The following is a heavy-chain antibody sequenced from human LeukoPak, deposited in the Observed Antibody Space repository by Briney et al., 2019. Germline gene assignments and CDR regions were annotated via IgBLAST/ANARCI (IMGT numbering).Heavy chain of an antibody. CDR2: IRWNSGSI. D-gene: IGHD3-16*02. Sequence: GGSLRLSCAASGFTFDDYAMHWVRQAPGKGLEWVSGIRWNSGSIGYADSVKGRFTISRDNAKNSLYLQMNSLRAEDTAVYYCATTKGTYVWGSYRHYYFDYWGQGTQVTVSS. CDR3: ATTKGTYVWGSYRHYYFDY. J-gene: IGHJ4*02. CDR1: GFTFDDYA. V-gene: IGHV3-9*01.